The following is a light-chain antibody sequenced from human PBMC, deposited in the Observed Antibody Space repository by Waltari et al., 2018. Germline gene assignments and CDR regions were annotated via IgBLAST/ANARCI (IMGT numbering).Light chain of an antibody. Sequence: EIVLTQSPGTLSLSPGERPTLSCRASQSTCTYIAWYQPKPGQAPSLLIYAASSRAADVRDRFSGSGSGTDFTLTISRVDPEDFALYYYQQYGSSPTFGQGTKLEI. V-gene: IGKV3-20*01. J-gene: IGKJ2*01. CDR2: AAS. CDR3: QQYGSSPT. CDR1: QSTCTY.